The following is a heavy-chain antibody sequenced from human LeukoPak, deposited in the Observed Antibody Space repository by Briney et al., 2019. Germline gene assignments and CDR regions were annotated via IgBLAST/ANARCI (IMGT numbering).Heavy chain of an antibody. V-gene: IGHV3-30*02. CDR1: GFTLSSNG. J-gene: IGHJ3*02. D-gene: IGHD2-2*01. Sequence: PGGSLRLSCAASGFTLSSNGMHWVRQAPGKGLXXXXXXXXDGSTKYYADSVKGRFTISRDNSKNTLYLQMNSLRDEDTAVYYCAKDLGCSTTSCTYDAFDIWGQGTMVTVSS. CDR3: AKDLGCSTTSCTYDAFDI. CDR2: XXXDGSTK.